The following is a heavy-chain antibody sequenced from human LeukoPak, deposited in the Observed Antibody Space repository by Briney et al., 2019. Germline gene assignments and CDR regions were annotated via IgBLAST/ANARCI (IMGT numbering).Heavy chain of an antibody. CDR1: GVTFSSYG. J-gene: IGHJ5*02. CDR3: ATDAGHWFDP. CDR2: ISNDGSNK. Sequence: GRSLRLSCAASGVTFSSYGMHWVRQAPGKGLEWVAVISNDGSNKHYADSVKGRFTISRDNSKNTLYLQMNSLRAEDTAVYYCATDAGHWFDPWGQGTLVTVSS. V-gene: IGHV3-30*03.